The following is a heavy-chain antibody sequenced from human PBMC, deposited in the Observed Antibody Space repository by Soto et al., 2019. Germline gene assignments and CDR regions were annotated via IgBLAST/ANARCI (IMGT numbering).Heavy chain of an antibody. CDR3: ARVRRMSDYYYYYYGMDV. Sequence: SETLSLTCAVSGGSISSSNWWSWVRQPPGKGLEWIGEIYHSGSTNYNPSLKSRVTISVDKSKNQFSLKLSSVTAADTAVYYCARVRRMSDYYYYYYGMDVWGQGTTVTVSS. V-gene: IGHV4-4*02. CDR2: IYHSGST. J-gene: IGHJ6*02. D-gene: IGHD2-8*01. CDR1: GGSISSSNW.